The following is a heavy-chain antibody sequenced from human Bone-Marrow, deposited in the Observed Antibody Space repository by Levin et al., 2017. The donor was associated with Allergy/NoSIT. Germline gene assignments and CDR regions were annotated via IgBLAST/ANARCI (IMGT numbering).Heavy chain of an antibody. V-gene: IGHV1-69*13. Sequence: SVKVSCKASGGTFSSYAISWVRQAPGQGLEWMGGIIPIFGTANYAQKFQGRVTITADESTSTAYMELSSLRSEDTAVYYCARGQKRSPLYDSSGYAHSMDVWGQGTTVTVSS. CDR1: GGTFSSYA. CDR3: ARGQKRSPLYDSSGYAHSMDV. D-gene: IGHD3-22*01. J-gene: IGHJ6*02. CDR2: IIPIFGTA.